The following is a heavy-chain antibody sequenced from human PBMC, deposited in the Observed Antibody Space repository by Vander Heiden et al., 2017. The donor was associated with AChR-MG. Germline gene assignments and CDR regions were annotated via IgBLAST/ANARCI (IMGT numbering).Heavy chain of an antibody. V-gene: IGHV4-4*07. J-gene: IGHJ4*02. CDR3: ARGGEVAAAGTTPAIGY. Sequence: QVQLQESGTGLVKPSETLSLTCTVSGGSISSYYWSWIRQPAGKGLEWIGRIYTSGSTNYNPSLKSRVTMSVDTSKNQFSLKLSSVTAADTAVYYCARGGEVAAAGTTPAIGYWGQGTLVTVSS. CDR2: IYTSGST. CDR1: GGSISSYY. D-gene: IGHD6-13*01.